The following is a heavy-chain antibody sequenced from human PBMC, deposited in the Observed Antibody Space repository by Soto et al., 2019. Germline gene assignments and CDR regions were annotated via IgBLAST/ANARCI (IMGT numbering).Heavy chain of an antibody. CDR2: INHTGGT. V-gene: IGHV4-34*01. D-gene: IGHD3-3*01. Sequence: SETLSLTCAVYGGSVNGYYWNWIRQPPGKGLEWTGEINHTGGTHYNPSLKSRVTVSVDTSKNQFSLRLSSVTAADTAIYYCANRITVFGLLIPPLDPWGQGTQVTSPQ. CDR3: ANRITVFGLLIPPLDP. J-gene: IGHJ5*02. CDR1: GGSVNGYY.